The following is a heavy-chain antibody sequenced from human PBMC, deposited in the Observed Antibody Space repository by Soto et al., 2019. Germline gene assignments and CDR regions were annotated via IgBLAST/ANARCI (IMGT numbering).Heavy chain of an antibody. J-gene: IGHJ5*02. V-gene: IGHV3-33*01. CDR1: GFTFSRHG. CDR2: IVRDGTPA. Sequence: QVQLVESGGGVVQPGTSLRLSCAASGFTFSRHGMHWVRQAPGKGPEWVAVIVRDGTPAFYGDSVRGRFTISRDNSRSRLFLEMDNLRVEDTALYYCARDDDYDANGLDHWGQGTLVTVSS. CDR3: ARDDDYDANGLDH. D-gene: IGHD3-16*01.